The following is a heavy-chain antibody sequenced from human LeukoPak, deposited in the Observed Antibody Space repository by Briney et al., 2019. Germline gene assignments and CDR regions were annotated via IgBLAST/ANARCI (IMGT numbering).Heavy chain of an antibody. CDR2: ISAYNGNT. CDR3: ATSGTVLSDDY. V-gene: IGHV1-18*01. CDR1: GYTFTSYG. J-gene: IGHJ4*02. Sequence: GASVTVSCKASGYTFTSYGISWVRQAPGQGLEWMGWISAYNGNTNYAQKFQGRLTMTTDTSTSTAYMELRSLRSDDTAVYYCATSGTVLSDDYWGQGTLVTVSS. D-gene: IGHD1/OR15-1a*01.